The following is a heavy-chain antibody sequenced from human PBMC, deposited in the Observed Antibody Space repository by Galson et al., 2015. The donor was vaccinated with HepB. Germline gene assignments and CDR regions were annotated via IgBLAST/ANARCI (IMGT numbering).Heavy chain of an antibody. CDR2: ISSDENNK. CDR1: GFTFSTYA. Sequence: SLRLSCAASGFTFSTYAMHWVRQAPGKGLEWVAVISSDENNKYYVDSVKGRFTISRDNSKNTLSLQMSSLRAEDTAVYYCARDPSFWSGVREFDYWGQGILVIVSS. J-gene: IGHJ4*02. CDR3: ARDPSFWSGVREFDY. D-gene: IGHD2-8*02. V-gene: IGHV3-30-3*01.